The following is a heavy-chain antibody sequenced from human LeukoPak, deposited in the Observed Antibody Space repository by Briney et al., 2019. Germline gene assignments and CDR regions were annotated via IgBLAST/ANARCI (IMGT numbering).Heavy chain of an antibody. CDR3: ARAGGSYYTTFDY. J-gene: IGHJ4*02. CDR1: GFTFSSYG. D-gene: IGHD1-26*01. CDR2: IWYDGSNK. V-gene: IGHV3-33*01. Sequence: GGSLRLSCAASGFTFSSYGMHWVRRAPGKGLEWVAVIWYDGSNKYYADSVKGRFTISRDNSKNTLYLQMNSLRAEDTAVYYCARAGGSYYTTFDYWGQGTLVTVSS.